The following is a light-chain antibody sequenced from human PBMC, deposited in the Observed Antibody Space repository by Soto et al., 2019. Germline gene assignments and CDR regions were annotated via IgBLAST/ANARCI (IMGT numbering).Light chain of an antibody. CDR2: DVS. CDR1: SSDVGGYNH. J-gene: IGLJ2*01. V-gene: IGLV2-11*01. Sequence: QSVLTQPRSVSGSPGQSVTISCTGTSSDVGGYNHVSWYQQHPGKAPKYMIYDVSKRPSGVPDRFSGSKSGNTASLTISGLQAEDESDYYCCSYAGSYTFVFGGGTKVTVL. CDR3: CSYAGSYTFV.